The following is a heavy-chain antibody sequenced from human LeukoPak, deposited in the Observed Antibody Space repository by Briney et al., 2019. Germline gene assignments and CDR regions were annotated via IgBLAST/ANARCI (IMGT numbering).Heavy chain of an antibody. V-gene: IGHV1-18*01. CDR2: ISAYNGNT. Sequence: GASVKVSCKASGYTFTSYGISWVRQAPGQGLEWMGWISAYNGNTNYAQKLQGRVTMTTDTSTSTAYMELRSLRSDDTAVYYCARLGEGDVPAAMRPDYWGQGTLVTVSS. CDR3: ARLGEGDVPAAMRPDY. D-gene: IGHD2-2*01. CDR1: GYTFTSYG. J-gene: IGHJ4*02.